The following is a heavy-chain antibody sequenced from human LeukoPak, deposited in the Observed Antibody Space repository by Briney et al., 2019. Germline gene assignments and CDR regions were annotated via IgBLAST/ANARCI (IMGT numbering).Heavy chain of an antibody. CDR1: AASITSYY. V-gene: IGHV4-4*07. Sequence: SETLSLTCTVSAASITSYYWSWIRQPAGKGLEWIGRMYTSGTTDYNPSLKSRVTMSVDTSKNQFSLKLTAVTAADTAMYYCARYDSTGLDYWGQGTLVTVSS. CDR3: ARYDSTGLDY. D-gene: IGHD3-22*01. J-gene: IGHJ4*02. CDR2: MYTSGTT.